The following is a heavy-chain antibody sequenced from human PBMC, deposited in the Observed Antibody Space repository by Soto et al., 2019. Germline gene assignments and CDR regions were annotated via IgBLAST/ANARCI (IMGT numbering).Heavy chain of an antibody. CDR1: GDTGSSGNAA. Sequence: SRTLSLTCVISGDTGSSGNAAWNWIRQSPSSGLQWLGRTFFRSKWHTDYAVSLRGRVTITADTSKNQFSLQLESVTPEDTAVYYCAVTSNGEYRNYYGMDVWGQGITVTVSS. J-gene: IGHJ6*02. CDR3: AVTSNGEYRNYYGMDV. V-gene: IGHV6-1*01. CDR2: TFFRSKWHT. D-gene: IGHD3-10*01.